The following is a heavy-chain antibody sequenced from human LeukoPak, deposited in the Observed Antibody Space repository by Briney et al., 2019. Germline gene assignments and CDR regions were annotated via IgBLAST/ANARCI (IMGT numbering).Heavy chain of an antibody. CDR3: ATVKLLEVKKERPFDY. V-gene: IGHV1-18*01. Sequence: ASVKVSCKASGYTFTSYGISWVRQAPGQGLEWMGWISAYNGNTNYAQKLQGRVTMTTDTSTSTAYMELRSLRSDDTAVYYCATVKLLEVKKERPFDYWGQGTLVTVSS. CDR2: ISAYNGNT. D-gene: IGHD3-22*01. J-gene: IGHJ4*02. CDR1: GYTFTSYG.